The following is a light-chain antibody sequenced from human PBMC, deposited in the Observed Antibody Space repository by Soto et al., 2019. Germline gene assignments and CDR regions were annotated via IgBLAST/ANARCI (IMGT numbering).Light chain of an antibody. CDR3: QQYENLPT. CDR2: DAS. V-gene: IGKV1-33*01. Sequence: DIQLTQSPSSLSAYVGDSVTITCQASQDITTFLDWYHQRPGKAPKLLISDASALQTGVPSRFRGMGAGTHFSFTISRLQPEDIGTYFWQQYENLPTFGQGTKWEI. CDR1: QDITTF. J-gene: IGKJ2*01.